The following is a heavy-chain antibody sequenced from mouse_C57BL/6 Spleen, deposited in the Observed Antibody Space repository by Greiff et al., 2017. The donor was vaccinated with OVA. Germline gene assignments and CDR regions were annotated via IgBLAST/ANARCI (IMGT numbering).Heavy chain of an antibody. CDR3: ARDSNMDY. CDR2: IYWDDDK. CDR1: GFSLSTSGMG. Sequence: QVTLKESGPGILQSSQTLSLTCSFSGFSLSTSGMGVSWIRQPSGKGLEWLAHIYWDDDKRYNPSLKSRLTISKDTSRNLVFLKITSVDTADTATYYCARDSNMDYWGQGTSVTVSS. V-gene: IGHV8-12*01. D-gene: IGHD2-5*01. J-gene: IGHJ4*01.